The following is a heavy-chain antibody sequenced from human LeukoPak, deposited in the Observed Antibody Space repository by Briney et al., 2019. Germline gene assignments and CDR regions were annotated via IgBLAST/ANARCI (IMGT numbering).Heavy chain of an antibody. Sequence: SETLSLTCTVSGDSISSGTYYWNWIRQPAGKGLEWTGRIYPSGSTNYSPSLKSRVTISLDTSKNQFSLKLTSVTAADTAIYYCARRGDAWGRGTLVTVSS. CDR2: IYPSGST. J-gene: IGHJ2*01. CDR3: ARRGDA. V-gene: IGHV4-61*02. CDR1: GDSISSGTYY.